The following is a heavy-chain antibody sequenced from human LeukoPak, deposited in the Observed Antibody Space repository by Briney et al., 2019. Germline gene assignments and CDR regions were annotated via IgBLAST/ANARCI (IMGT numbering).Heavy chain of an antibody. Sequence: GGSLTLSCAASGFTFSSYSMNWVRQAPGKGLEWVSSISSSSSYIYYADSVKGRFTISRDNAKNSLYLQMNSLRAEDTAVYYCAREYCSGGSCYLADYWGQGTLVTVSS. CDR1: GFTFSSYS. D-gene: IGHD2-15*01. J-gene: IGHJ4*02. CDR2: ISSSSSYI. V-gene: IGHV3-21*01. CDR3: AREYCSGGSCYLADY.